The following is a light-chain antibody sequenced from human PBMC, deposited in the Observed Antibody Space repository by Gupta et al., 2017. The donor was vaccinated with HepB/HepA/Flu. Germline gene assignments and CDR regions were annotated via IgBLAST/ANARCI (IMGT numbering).Light chain of an antibody. CDR3: MQALQTPIT. CDR1: QSLLHSNGYNY. J-gene: IGKJ5*01. CDR2: LGS. Sequence: EIVMTQSPLSLRVTPGEPASISCRSSQSLLHSNGYNYLDWYLQKPGQSPQLLIYLGSNRASGVPDRFSGSGSGTDFTLKISRVEAEDVGVYYCMQALQTPITFGQGTRLEIK. V-gene: IGKV2-28*01.